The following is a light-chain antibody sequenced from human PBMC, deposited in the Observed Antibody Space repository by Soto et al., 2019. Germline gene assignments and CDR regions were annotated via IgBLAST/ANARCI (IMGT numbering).Light chain of an antibody. CDR1: QSIAGY. Sequence: DIQMTQSPSSLSASVGDRVTITCRASQSIAGYLRWYQQRPGKAPKFLIYSASSLQRGVPSRFSGSGSGTDFSLTINGLQPEDFATYFCQQSFSVPITFGQGTRLEIK. CDR3: QQSFSVPIT. V-gene: IGKV1-39*01. CDR2: SAS. J-gene: IGKJ5*01.